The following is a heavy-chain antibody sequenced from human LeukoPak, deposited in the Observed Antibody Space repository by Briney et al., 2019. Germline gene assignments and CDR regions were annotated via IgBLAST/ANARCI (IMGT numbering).Heavy chain of an antibody. J-gene: IGHJ1*01. CDR1: GYSFNSYW. Sequence: GESXKISCKGSGYSFNSYWVAWVRQMPGXGLEWMGIIFPADSDXXXSPSFQGQVXXXVDKSINTAYLQWSSLKASDTAMYYCARHRYFQIWGQGTLVTVSS. V-gene: IGHV5-51*01. CDR2: IFPADSDX. CDR3: ARHRYFQI.